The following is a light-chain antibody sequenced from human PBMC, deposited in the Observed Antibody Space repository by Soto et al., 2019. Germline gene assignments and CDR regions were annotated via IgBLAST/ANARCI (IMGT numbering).Light chain of an antibody. CDR1: QSIRYN. J-gene: IGKJ2*01. Sequence: EIVMTQSPATLSVSPGESATLSCRASQSIRYNLAWYQQRPGQSPRLLIYDVSTRATGIPARFMGSGSATEFTLTISSLQSEDFAVYYCHQYSDHMYTFGQGTKLVIK. CDR3: HQYSDHMYT. V-gene: IGKV3-15*01. CDR2: DVS.